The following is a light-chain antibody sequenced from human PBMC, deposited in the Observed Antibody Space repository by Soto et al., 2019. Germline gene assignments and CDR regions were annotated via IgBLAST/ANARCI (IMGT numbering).Light chain of an antibody. CDR1: QTISHW. J-gene: IGKJ1*01. V-gene: IGKV1-5*01. Sequence: DIHLTQSPSTLSASVGDRVTITCRASQTISHWLAWYQQKPGKAPKLLIFDASSLENGVPSRFSGSGSGTEFTLTLNGLQPDDFATYYCQQYNTYWTFGQGTKVEI. CDR3: QQYNTYWT. CDR2: DAS.